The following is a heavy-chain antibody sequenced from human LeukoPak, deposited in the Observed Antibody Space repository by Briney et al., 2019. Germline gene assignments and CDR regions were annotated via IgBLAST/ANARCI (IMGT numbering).Heavy chain of an antibody. V-gene: IGHV4-39*05. CDR1: GGSISSSSYY. D-gene: IGHD5-24*01. J-gene: IGHJ5*02. CDR3: GRAFYWFDP. CDR2: IYYSGST. Sequence: SETPSLTCTVSGGSISSSSYYWGWIRQPPGKGLEWIGSIYYSGSTYYNPSLKSRVAISVDTSKNQFSLKLSSVTAADTAVYYCGRAFYWFDPWGQGTLVTVSS.